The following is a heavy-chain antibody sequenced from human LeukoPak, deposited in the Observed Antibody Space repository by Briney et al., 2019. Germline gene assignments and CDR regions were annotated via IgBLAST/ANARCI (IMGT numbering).Heavy chain of an antibody. CDR3: TRQSQACSTGSCYVVS. CDR1: GYTFRSYW. CDR2: IYPDDSDT. Sequence: GESLKISCEGSGYTFRSYWIGWVRQMPGKDLEWMGMIYPDDSDTRYSPSFQGQVTFSADLSLNTAYLQWISLEASDTAIYYCTRQSQACSTGSCYVVSWGQGTQVPSP. J-gene: IGHJ5*01. V-gene: IGHV5-51*01. D-gene: IGHD2-15*01.